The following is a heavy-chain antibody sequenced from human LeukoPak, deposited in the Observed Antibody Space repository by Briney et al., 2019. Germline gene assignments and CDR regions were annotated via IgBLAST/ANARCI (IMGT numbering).Heavy chain of an antibody. V-gene: IGHV1-2*02. J-gene: IGHJ5*02. CDR3: AKGPPEYCSGGSCHSGRNWIDP. Sequence: GSVKVSCKASGYIFIGYYMHWLRQAPGQGVEWMGWINPNSGGADYSQKFQGRVTMTRDTSISTAYMALSRLRSDDTAVYYCAKGPPEYCSGGSCHSGRNWIDPWGQGTLVTVSS. D-gene: IGHD2-15*01. CDR1: GYIFIGYY. CDR2: INPNSGGA.